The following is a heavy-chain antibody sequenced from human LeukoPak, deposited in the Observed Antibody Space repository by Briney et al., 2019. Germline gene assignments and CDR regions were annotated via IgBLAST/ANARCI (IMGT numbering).Heavy chain of an antibody. CDR3: ARDWAPSYENWFDP. CDR1: GFTFSDYY. CDR2: ISTTSTYT. D-gene: IGHD3-16*01. Sequence: PGGSLRLSCGASGFTFSDYYMSWIRQAPGKGLEWVSYISTTSTYTNYADSVKGRFTISRDNAKNSLYLQMNSLRVEDTAIYYCARDWAPSYENWFDPWGQGTLVTVSS. J-gene: IGHJ5*02. V-gene: IGHV3-11*06.